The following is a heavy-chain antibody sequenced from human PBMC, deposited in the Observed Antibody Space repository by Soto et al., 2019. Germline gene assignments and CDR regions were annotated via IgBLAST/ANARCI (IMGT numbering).Heavy chain of an antibody. J-gene: IGHJ4*02. D-gene: IGHD1-20*01. V-gene: IGHV4-39*01. CDR2: IYYIGNT. Sequence: SETLSLTCTVCGGSISSNSYSWGWIRQPPGKGLEWIGSIYYIGNTYYNPSLKSRVTISVDTSKNQFSLKLTSVTAADTAVYYCARGAGHNWKNHDYLGRRTLVAVCS. CDR3: ARGAGHNWKNHDY. CDR1: GGSISSNSYS.